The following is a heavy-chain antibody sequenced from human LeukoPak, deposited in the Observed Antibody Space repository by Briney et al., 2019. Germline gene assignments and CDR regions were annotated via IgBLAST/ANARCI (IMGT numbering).Heavy chain of an antibody. V-gene: IGHV1-8*01. CDR3: ARGNSASYYYDSSGYPSDY. CDR2: MNPNSGNT. J-gene: IGHJ4*02. D-gene: IGHD3-22*01. CDR1: GYTFTSYD. Sequence: GASVKVSCKASGYTFTSYDINWVRQATGQGLEWMGWMNPNSGNTGYAQKFQGRVTMTRNTSISTAYMELSSLRSEDTAVYYCARGNSASYYYDSSGYPSDYWGQGTLVTVSS.